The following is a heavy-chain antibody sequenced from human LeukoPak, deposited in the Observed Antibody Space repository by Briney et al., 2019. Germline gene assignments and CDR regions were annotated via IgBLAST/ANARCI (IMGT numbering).Heavy chain of an antibody. Sequence: SETLSLTCSVSGYSISSGYYWGWIRQPPGKGLEWIATIYYSGTTYYNPSLKSRVTISVDTSKNQFSLKMRSVTAADTAVYYCARVRAVAGTPPDYWGQGTLVTVSS. CDR3: ARVRAVAGTPPDY. CDR2: IYYSGTT. D-gene: IGHD6-19*01. CDR1: GYSISSGYY. J-gene: IGHJ4*02. V-gene: IGHV4-38-2*02.